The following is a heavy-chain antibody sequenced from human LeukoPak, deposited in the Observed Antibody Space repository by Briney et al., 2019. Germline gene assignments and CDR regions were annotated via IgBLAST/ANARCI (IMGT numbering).Heavy chain of an antibody. CDR3: ARPRETATVRDAFDV. D-gene: IGHD5-24*01. Sequence: PSETLSLTCAVSRSSISSDYFWGWIRQSPGKGLEWIASIHRGGNTYYNLSLKSRVTISMDTSKNHFSLKLTSVTAADTAVYYCARPRETATVRDAFDVWGQGTMVTVSS. V-gene: IGHV4-38-2*01. CDR1: RSSISSDYF. J-gene: IGHJ3*01. CDR2: IHRGGNT.